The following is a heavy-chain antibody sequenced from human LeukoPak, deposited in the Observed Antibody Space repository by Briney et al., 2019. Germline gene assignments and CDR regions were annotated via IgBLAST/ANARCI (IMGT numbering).Heavy chain of an antibody. D-gene: IGHD5-12*01. Sequence: NTYSMYWVRQTTGKGLEWVSPIGTAGDTKYAGSVKGQFTIPREKAKNSLYLQMNSPRAGDTAVYYCARPPYSAYEGDGYWGQGTLVTVSS. CDR1: NTYS. J-gene: IGHJ4*02. V-gene: IGHV3-13*03. CDR2: IGTAGDT. CDR3: ARPPYSAYEGDGY.